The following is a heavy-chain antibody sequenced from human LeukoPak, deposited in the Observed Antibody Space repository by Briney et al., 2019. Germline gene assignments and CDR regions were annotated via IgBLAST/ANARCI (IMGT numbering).Heavy chain of an antibody. V-gene: IGHV4-34*01. J-gene: IGHJ4*02. Sequence: SETLSLTCAVYGGSFSGYYWSWIRQPPGKGLEWIGEINHSGSTNYNPSLKSRVTISVDTSKNQFSLKLSSVTAADTAVYYCASRKLGNDYWGRESWSPSPQ. CDR2: INHSGST. CDR1: GGSFSGYY. D-gene: IGHD7-27*01. CDR3: ASRKLGNDY.